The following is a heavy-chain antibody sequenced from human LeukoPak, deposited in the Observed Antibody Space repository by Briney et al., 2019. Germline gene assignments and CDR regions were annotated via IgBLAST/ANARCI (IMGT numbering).Heavy chain of an antibody. CDR3: ASAIYDFWSWAFDI. D-gene: IGHD3-3*01. J-gene: IGHJ3*02. Sequence: ASVKVSCKASGYTFTGYYMHWVRQAPGQGLEWMGRINPNRGGTNYAQKFQGRVTMTGDTSISTAYMELSRLRSDDTAVYYCASAIYDFWSWAFDIWGQGTMVTVSS. V-gene: IGHV1-2*06. CDR1: GYTFTGYY. CDR2: INPNRGGT.